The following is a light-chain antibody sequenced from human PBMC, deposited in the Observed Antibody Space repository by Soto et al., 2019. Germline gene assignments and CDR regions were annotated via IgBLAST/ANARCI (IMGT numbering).Light chain of an antibody. CDR2: EVN. J-gene: IGLJ1*01. CDR1: SGDVGGYNY. Sequence: QSALTQPPSASGSPGQSVAISCTGTSGDVGGYNYVSWYRQHPGKAPKLMIYEVNKRPSGVPDRFSGSKSGNTASLTVSGLQAEDEADYYCSSYAGSSNVFGTGTKVTVL. CDR3: SSYAGSSNV. V-gene: IGLV2-8*01.